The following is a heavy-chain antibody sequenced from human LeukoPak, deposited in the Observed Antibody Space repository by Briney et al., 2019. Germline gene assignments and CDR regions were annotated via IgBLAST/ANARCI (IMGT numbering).Heavy chain of an antibody. CDR3: AKDRYDFWSYFDY. J-gene: IGHJ4*02. D-gene: IGHD3-3*01. Sequence: GGSLRLSCAASGFTFSSYGMHWVRQAPGKGLEWVAVISYDGSNKYYADSVKGRFTISRDNSKNTLYLQMNSLRAEDTAVYYCAKDRYDFWSYFDYWGQGTLVTVSS. CDR2: ISYDGSNK. CDR1: GFTFSSYG. V-gene: IGHV3-30*18.